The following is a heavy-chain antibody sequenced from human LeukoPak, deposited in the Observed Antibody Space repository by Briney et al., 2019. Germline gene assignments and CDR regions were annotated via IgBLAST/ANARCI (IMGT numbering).Heavy chain of an antibody. CDR1: GFSFSDYN. CDR3: VRVGRKERYKYNDY. J-gene: IGHJ4*02. V-gene: IGHV3-48*01. CDR2: ISAVGGAI. D-gene: IGHD1-1*01. Sequence: GGSLRLSCAVSGFSFSDYNMKWGRQAPGRGLECISYISAVGGAIYYADSVKGRFTISRDNVKNSLYLQMNSLRVEDTATYYCVRVGRKERYKYNDYWGQGTPVTVSS.